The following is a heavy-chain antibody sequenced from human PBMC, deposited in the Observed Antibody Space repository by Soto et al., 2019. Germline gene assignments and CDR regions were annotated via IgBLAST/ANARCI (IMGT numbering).Heavy chain of an antibody. J-gene: IGHJ4*02. CDR1: GYTCTSYG. CDR2: ISAYNGNT. Sequence: GASVKVSCKASGYTCTSYGISWVRQAPGQGLEWMGWISAYNGNTNYAQKFQGRVTFTRDTSASTAYMELSSLRSEDTAVYYCARAPSWYSFDYWGQGTLVTVSS. V-gene: IGHV1-18*01. D-gene: IGHD6-13*01. CDR3: ARAPSWYSFDY.